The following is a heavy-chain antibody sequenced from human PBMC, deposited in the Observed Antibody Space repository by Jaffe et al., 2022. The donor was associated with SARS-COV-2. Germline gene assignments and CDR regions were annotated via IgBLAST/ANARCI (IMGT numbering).Heavy chain of an antibody. CDR2: IYYSGST. V-gene: IGHV4-39*01. Sequence: QLQLQESGPGLVKPSETLSLTCTVSGGSISSSSYYWGWIRQPPGKGLEWIGSIYYSGSTYYNPSLKSRVTISVDTSKNQFSLKLSSVTAADTAVYYCARHIVVVTAIGWFDPWGQGTLVTVSS. D-gene: IGHD2-21*02. CDR1: GGSISSSSYY. CDR3: ARHIVVVTAIGWFDP. J-gene: IGHJ5*02.